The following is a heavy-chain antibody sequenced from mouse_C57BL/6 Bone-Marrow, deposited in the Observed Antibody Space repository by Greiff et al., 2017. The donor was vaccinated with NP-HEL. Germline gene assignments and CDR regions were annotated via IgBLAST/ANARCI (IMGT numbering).Heavy chain of an antibody. CDR1: GYAFSSSW. D-gene: IGHD2-3*01. J-gene: IGHJ2*01. CDR2: IYPGDGDT. V-gene: IGHV1-82*01. CDR3: ARAGWLLPYYFDY. Sequence: VQLQESGPELVKPGASVKISCKASGYAFSSSWMNWGKQRPGKGLEWIGRIYPGDGDTNYNGKFKGKATLTADKSSSTAYMQLSSLTSEDSAVYFCARAGWLLPYYFDYWGQGTTLTVSS.